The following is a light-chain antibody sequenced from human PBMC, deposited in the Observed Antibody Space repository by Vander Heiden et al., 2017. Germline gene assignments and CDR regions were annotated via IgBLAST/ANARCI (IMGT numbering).Light chain of an antibody. Sequence: ETVLTQSLGPVSLSTGERATLSCRASQYVSSNYLAWYQQKPGQAPRLLILGASTRATGIPDRFSGSGSGTDFTLTISGVEPEDFAVYYCQQFLSSLTFGGGTKVEIK. CDR3: QQFLSSLT. V-gene: IGKV3-20*01. CDR2: GAS. J-gene: IGKJ4*01. CDR1: QYVSSNY.